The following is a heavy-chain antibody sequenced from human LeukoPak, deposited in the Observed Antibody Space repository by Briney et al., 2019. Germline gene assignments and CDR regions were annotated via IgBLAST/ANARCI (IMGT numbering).Heavy chain of an antibody. J-gene: IGHJ6*03. D-gene: IGHD5-18*01. CDR1: GYTFTGYY. Sequence: GASVKVSCKASGYTFTGYYMHWVRQAPGQGLEWMGWINPNSGGTNYAQKFRGRVTMTRDTSISTAYMELSRLRSDDTAVYYCARDGVRIQLWLEYYYYMDVWGKGTTVTVSS. CDR3: ARDGVRIQLWLEYYYYMDV. V-gene: IGHV1-2*02. CDR2: INPNSGGT.